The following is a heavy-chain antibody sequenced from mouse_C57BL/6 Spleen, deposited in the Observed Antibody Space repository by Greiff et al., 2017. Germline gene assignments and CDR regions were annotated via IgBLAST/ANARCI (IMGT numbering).Heavy chain of an antibody. D-gene: IGHD2-5*01. V-gene: IGHV1-69*01. CDR3: ARDSNYAYYFDY. J-gene: IGHJ2*01. CDR2: IDPSDSYT. Sequence: VQLQQPGAELVMPGASVKLSCKASGYTFTSYWMPWVKQRPGQGLEWIGEIDPSDSYTNYNQKFKGKSTLTVDKSSSTAYMQLSSLTSVDSAVYYCARDSNYAYYFDYWGQGTTLTVSS. CDR1: GYTFTSYW.